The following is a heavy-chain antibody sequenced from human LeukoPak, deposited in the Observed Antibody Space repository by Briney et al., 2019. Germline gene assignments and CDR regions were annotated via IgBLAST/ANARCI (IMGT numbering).Heavy chain of an antibody. V-gene: IGHV1-69*05. Sequence: GSSVKVSCKASGGTFSSYAISWVRQAPGQGLEWMGGIIPIFGTANYAQKFQGRVTITTDESTSTAYMELSSLRSEDTAVYYCARPILGPAAITSNDAFDIWAKGQWSPSLQ. D-gene: IGHD2-2*02. J-gene: IGHJ3*02. CDR2: IIPIFGTA. CDR1: GGTFSSYA. CDR3: ARPILGPAAITSNDAFDI.